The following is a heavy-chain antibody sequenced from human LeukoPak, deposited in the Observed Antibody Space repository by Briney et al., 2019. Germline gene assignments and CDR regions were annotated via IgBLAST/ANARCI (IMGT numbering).Heavy chain of an antibody. D-gene: IGHD4-17*01. CDR2: ITHTGRI. Sequence: SETLSLTCAVYGGSFSGYYWSWIRQPPGKGLEWIGEITHTGRINHNPSLKSRVTISVDRSMNQFSLKLNSVTAADTAVYYCATIYGDYSDFDSWGQGTLVTVSS. V-gene: IGHV4-34*01. J-gene: IGHJ4*02. CDR1: GGSFSGYY. CDR3: ATIYGDYSDFDS.